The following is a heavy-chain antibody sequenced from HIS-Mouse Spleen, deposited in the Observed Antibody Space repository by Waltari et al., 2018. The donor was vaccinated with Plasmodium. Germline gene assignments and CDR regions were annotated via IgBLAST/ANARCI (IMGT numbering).Heavy chain of an antibody. Sequence: QVQLVESGGGVVQPGRSLRLSCAASGFTFSSYAMHWVRQAPGKGLGWVAVISNDGSNKYYADSVKGRFTISRDNSKNTLYLQMNSRRAEDTAVYYCARDGWGTPLDYWGQGTLVTVSS. CDR1: GFTFSSYA. CDR3: ARDGWGTPLDY. V-gene: IGHV3-30*04. CDR2: ISNDGSNK. J-gene: IGHJ4*02. D-gene: IGHD7-27*01.